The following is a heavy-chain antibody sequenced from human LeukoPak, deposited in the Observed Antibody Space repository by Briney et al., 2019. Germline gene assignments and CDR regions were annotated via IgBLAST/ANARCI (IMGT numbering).Heavy chain of an antibody. CDR3: ARDLGYSYGHGDY. CDR1: GFTFSSYS. V-gene: IGHV3-21*01. Sequence: PGGSLRLSCAASGFTFSSYSMNWVRRAPGKGLEWVSSISSSSSYIYYADSVKGRFTISRDNAKNSLYLQMNSLRAEDTAVYYCARDLGYSYGHGDYWGQGTLVTVSS. J-gene: IGHJ4*02. CDR2: ISSSSSYI. D-gene: IGHD5-18*01.